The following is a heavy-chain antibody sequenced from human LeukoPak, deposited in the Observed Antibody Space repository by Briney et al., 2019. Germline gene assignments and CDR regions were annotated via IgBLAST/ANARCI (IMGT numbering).Heavy chain of an antibody. CDR1: GFTFDDYA. V-gene: IGHV3-9*03. J-gene: IGHJ4*02. Sequence: GGSLRLSCAASGFTFDDYAMHWVRQAPGKGLEWVSGISWNSGSIGYADSVKGRFTISRDNAKNSLYLQMNSLRAEDMALYYCAKGYSSSLGYYFDYWGQGTLVTVSS. CDR2: ISWNSGSI. CDR3: AKGYSSSLGYYFDY. D-gene: IGHD6-6*01.